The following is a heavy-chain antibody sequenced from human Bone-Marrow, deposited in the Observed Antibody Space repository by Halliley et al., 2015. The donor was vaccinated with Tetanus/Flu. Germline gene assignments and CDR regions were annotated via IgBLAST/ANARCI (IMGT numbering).Heavy chain of an antibody. CDR2: IYPDDSDP. CDR3: ARTPYWYFDL. J-gene: IGHJ2*01. Sequence: KGLEWMGIIYPDDSDPTYSPSFQGQVTISADKSISTAYLEWHSLKTSDTAMYFCARTPYWYFDLWGRGTLVTVSA. V-gene: IGHV5-51*01.